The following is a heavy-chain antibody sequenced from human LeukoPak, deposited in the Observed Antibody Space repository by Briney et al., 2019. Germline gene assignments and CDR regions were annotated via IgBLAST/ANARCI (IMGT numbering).Heavy chain of an antibody. CDR3: ARSRIAAAGIPFDP. D-gene: IGHD6-13*01. V-gene: IGHV1-2*02. J-gene: IGHJ5*02. CDR1: GYTFTGYY. CDR2: INPNSGGT. Sequence: ASVKVSCKASGYTFTGYYMHWVRQGPGQGLEWMGWINPNSGGTNYAQKFQGRVTMTRDTSISTAYMELSRLRSDDTAVYYCARSRIAAAGIPFDPWGQGTLVTVSS.